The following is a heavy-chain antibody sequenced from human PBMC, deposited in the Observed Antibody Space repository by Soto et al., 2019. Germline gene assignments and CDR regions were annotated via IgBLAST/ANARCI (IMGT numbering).Heavy chain of an antibody. CDR2: IDPSDSYT. V-gene: IGHV5-10-1*01. CDR1: GYSFTSYW. CDR3: ARHRPYCSSTSCYKGVYYYYGMDV. Sequence: PGESLKISCKGSGYSFTSYWISWVRQMPGKGLEWMGRIDPSDSYTNYSPSFQGHVTISADKSISTAYLQWSSLKASDTAMYYCARHRPYCSSTSCYKGVYYYYGMDVWGQGTTVTVSS. D-gene: IGHD2-2*01. J-gene: IGHJ6*02.